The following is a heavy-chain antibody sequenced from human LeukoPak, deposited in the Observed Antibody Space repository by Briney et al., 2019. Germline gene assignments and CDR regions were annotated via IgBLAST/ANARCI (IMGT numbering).Heavy chain of an antibody. CDR2: IKKVGSQK. D-gene: IGHD1-26*01. CDR1: GFTFSDKW. J-gene: IGHJ5*02. V-gene: IGHV3-7*03. CDR3: ARVGWELLNLHFDP. Sequence: GGSLRLSCVASGFTFSDKWMSWVRQAPGKGPEWVASIKKVGSQKYYVDSVKGRFTISRDNAQNSLYLQMNSLRVEDTAIYSCARVGWELLNLHFDPWGQGTLVTVSS.